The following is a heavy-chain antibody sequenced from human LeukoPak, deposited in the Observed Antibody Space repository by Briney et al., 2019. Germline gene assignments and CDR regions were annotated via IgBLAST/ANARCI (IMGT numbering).Heavy chain of an antibody. CDR2: ISSSSNTI. CDR1: GFTFSSYS. J-gene: IGHJ4*02. Sequence: PGGSLRLSCAASGFTFSSYSMNWVRQAPGKGLEWVSYISSSSNTIYHADSVKGRFTISRDNSKNTLYLQMNSLRAEDTAVYYCAKDCSGGSCYSSWGQGTLVTVSS. D-gene: IGHD2-15*01. V-gene: IGHV3-48*01. CDR3: AKDCSGGSCYSS.